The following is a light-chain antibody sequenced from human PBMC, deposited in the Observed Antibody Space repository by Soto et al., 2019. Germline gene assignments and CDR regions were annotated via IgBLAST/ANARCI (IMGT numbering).Light chain of an antibody. CDR3: QQYGSYSPWT. CDR1: QSIGSW. CDR2: KAS. Sequence: DIQMTQSPSTLSASVGDRVTITCRASQSIGSWLAWYQQKPGKAPKLLIYKASSLESGVPPRFSGSGSGTEFTLTISSLQPDDFAIYYCQQYGSYSPWTFGQGTKVEIK. V-gene: IGKV1-5*03. J-gene: IGKJ1*01.